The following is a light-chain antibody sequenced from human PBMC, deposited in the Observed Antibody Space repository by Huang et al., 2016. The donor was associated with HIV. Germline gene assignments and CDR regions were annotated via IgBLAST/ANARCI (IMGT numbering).Light chain of an antibody. CDR3: QQSYSTPT. J-gene: IGKJ2*01. CDR1: QSISRS. Sequence: DIQMTQSPSSLSASVGYRVTITCRASQSISRSLNCYQQKPGKAPKLLIYAASSLQSGVPSRFSGSGSVTEFTLTISSLQPEDFATYYCQQSYSTPTFGQGTKLEIK. CDR2: AAS. V-gene: IGKV1-39*01.